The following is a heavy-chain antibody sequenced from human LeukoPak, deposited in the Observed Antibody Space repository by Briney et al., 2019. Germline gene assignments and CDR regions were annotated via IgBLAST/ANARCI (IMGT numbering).Heavy chain of an antibody. J-gene: IGHJ4*02. CDR3: ARHFVAAAVVEGADY. CDR1: GFTFSSYA. Sequence: GGSLRLSCAASGFTFSSYAMSWVRQAPGKGLEWVSAISGSGGSTYYADSVKGRFTISRDNSKNTLYLQMNSLRAGDTAVYYCARHFVAAAVVEGADYWGQGTLVTVSS. D-gene: IGHD2-2*01. V-gene: IGHV3-23*01. CDR2: ISGSGGST.